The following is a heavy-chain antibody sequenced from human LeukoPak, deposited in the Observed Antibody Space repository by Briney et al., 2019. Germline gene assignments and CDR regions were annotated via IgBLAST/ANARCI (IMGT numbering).Heavy chain of an antibody. CDR2: INPNSGGT. CDR1: GYTFTGYY. Sequence: ASVKVSRKASGYTFTGYYMHWVRQAPGQGLEWMGWINPNSGGTNYAQKFQGRVTMTRDTSISTAYMELSRLRSDDTAVYYCARVPPRVGYSSGFANWFDPWGQGTLVTVSS. J-gene: IGHJ5*02. D-gene: IGHD6-19*01. CDR3: ARVPPRVGYSSGFANWFDP. V-gene: IGHV1-2*02.